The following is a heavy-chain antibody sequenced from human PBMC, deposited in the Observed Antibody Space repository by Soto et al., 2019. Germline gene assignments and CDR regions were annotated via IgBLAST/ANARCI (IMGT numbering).Heavy chain of an antibody. CDR3: AMISKRGVGIDY. Sequence: QVQLQQWGAGLLKPSDTLSLTCAVDGGSFSGYYWSWIRQPPGKGREWLGEINHSGSTNYNPSLKCRVTISVDTSNNQFSLKLSSVTAADTAVYYCAMISKRGVGIDYWGQGTLVTVSS. V-gene: IGHV4-34*01. D-gene: IGHD2-21*01. CDR1: GGSFSGYY. CDR2: INHSGST. J-gene: IGHJ4*02.